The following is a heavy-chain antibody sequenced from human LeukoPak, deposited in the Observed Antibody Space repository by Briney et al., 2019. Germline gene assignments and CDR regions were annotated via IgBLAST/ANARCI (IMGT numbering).Heavy chain of an antibody. V-gene: IGHV3-7*03. D-gene: IGHD6-6*01. CDR1: GFTFSSYW. CDR3: ARGSYSSSLVYFDY. J-gene: IGHJ4*02. Sequence: PGGSLRLSCAASGFTFSSYWMSWVRQAPGKGLEWVANIKQDGSEKYYVDSVKGRFTISRDNAKNSLYLQMNSQRAEDTAVYYCARGSYSSSLVYFDYWGQGTLVTVSS. CDR2: IKQDGSEK.